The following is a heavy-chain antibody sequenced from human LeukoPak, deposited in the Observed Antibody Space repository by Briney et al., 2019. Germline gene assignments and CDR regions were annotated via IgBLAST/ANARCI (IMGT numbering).Heavy chain of an antibody. V-gene: IGHV4-34*01. CDR2: INHSGST. J-gene: IGHJ6*03. D-gene: IGHD1-14*01. CDR3: ARGFRRPHQSRDLTPQPYYMDV. CDR1: GGSFSGYY. Sequence: PSETLSLTCAVYGGSFSGYYWSWIRQPPGKGLEWIGEINHSGSTNYNPSLKSRVTISVDTSKNQFSLKLSSVTAADTAVYYCARGFRRPHQSRDLTPQPYYMDVWGKGTTVTVSS.